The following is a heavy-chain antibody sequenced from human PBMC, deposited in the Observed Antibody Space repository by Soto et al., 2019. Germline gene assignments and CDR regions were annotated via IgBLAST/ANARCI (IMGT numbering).Heavy chain of an antibody. V-gene: IGHV1-46*01. D-gene: IGHD2-15*01. Sequence: GASVKVSCKASGYTFTSYYMHWVRQAPGQGLEWMGIINPSGGSTSYAQKFQGRVTMTRDTSTSTVYMELSSLRSEDTAVYYCAASCSGGSCTRGDYYYGMDVWGQGTTVTVSS. CDR1: GYTFTSYY. CDR3: AASCSGGSCTRGDYYYGMDV. CDR2: INPSGGST. J-gene: IGHJ6*02.